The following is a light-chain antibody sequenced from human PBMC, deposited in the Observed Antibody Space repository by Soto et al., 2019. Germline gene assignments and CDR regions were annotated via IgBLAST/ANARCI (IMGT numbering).Light chain of an antibody. Sequence: EVELTQSPGTLALSPGERATLSCSASQSVSSNYVAWYQQKPGQTPRLLIYGASSRATGIPDRFSGSGSGTDFTLTISRLEPEDFAVYYCQQHGSSPWMFGQGTKVDIK. CDR2: GAS. CDR1: QSVSSNY. V-gene: IGKV3-20*01. CDR3: QQHGSSPWM. J-gene: IGKJ1*01.